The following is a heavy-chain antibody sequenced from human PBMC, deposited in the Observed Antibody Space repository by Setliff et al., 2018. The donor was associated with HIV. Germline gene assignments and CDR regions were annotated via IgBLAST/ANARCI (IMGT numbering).Heavy chain of an antibody. D-gene: IGHD3-16*01. CDR3: ARGGAVSADFDS. J-gene: IGHJ5*01. CDR1: GGSIRTGAYY. Sequence: SETLSLTCTVSGGSIRTGAYYWGWIRQPPGKGLEWIGSIYYDGRTFYKPSLKSRLTISVDTSKNQFPLSLNSVTAADTAVYFCARGGAVSADFDSWGQGTLVTVS. V-gene: IGHV4-39*06. CDR2: IYYDGRT.